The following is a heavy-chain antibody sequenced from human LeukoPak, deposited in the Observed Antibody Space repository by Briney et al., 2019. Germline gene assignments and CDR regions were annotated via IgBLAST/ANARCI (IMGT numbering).Heavy chain of an antibody. CDR3: SRAYDYGWFDP. J-gene: IGHJ5*02. V-gene: IGHV1-2*02. Sequence: ASVKVSCKASGYTFTDYYLHWLRQAPGQGLEWMGWINPKSGATTYAQTFQDRVTMTRETSTNTGNMELSSLRSDDTAVYYCSRAYDYGWFDPWGQGTLVTVSS. D-gene: IGHD3-16*01. CDR1: GYTFTDYY. CDR2: INPKSGAT.